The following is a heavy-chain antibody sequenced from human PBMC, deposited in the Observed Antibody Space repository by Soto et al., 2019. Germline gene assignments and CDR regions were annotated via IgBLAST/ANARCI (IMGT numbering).Heavy chain of an antibody. J-gene: IGHJ6*02. CDR1: GFTFSTYA. CDR2: INSDGSST. Sequence: PGGSLRLSCAASGFTFSTYAMIWVRQAPGKGLVWVSRINSDGSSTSYADSVKGRFTISRDNAKNTLYLQMNSLRAEDTAVYYCARDPDNWNSRGQVADGMDVWGQGTTVTVSS. V-gene: IGHV3-74*01. CDR3: ARDPDNWNSRGQVADGMDV. D-gene: IGHD1-7*01.